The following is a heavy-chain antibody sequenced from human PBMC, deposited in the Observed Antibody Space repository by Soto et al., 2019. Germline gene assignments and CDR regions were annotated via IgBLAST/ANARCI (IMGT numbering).Heavy chain of an antibody. Sequence: GSLRLSCAASGFTFSSYSMNWVRQAPGKGLEWVSSISSSSSYIYYADSVKGRFTISRDNAKNSLYLQMNSLRAEDTAVYYCARDKMVRGVKPYYYYGMDVWGQGTTVTVSS. V-gene: IGHV3-21*01. CDR2: ISSSSSYI. J-gene: IGHJ6*02. D-gene: IGHD3-10*01. CDR3: ARDKMVRGVKPYYYYGMDV. CDR1: GFTFSSYS.